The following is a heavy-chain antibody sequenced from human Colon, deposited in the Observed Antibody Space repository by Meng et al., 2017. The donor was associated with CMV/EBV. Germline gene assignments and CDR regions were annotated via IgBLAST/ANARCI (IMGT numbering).Heavy chain of an antibody. V-gene: IGHV4-59*01. D-gene: IGHD1-26*01. J-gene: IGHJ4*02. CDR2: VYNSEST. CDR3: ARDNMGSLDY. Sequence: SETLSLTCTVSGDSIRGFYWNWIRQSPGKGLEWIGYVYNSESTNYNPSLKSRVTISVDASKRQFSLNVNFVTAADTALYFCARDNMGSLDYWGQGALVTVSS. CDR1: GDSIRGFY.